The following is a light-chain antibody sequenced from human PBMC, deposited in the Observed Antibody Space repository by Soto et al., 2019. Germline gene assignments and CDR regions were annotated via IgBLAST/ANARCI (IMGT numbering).Light chain of an antibody. V-gene: IGLV2-14*01. CDR2: EVS. J-gene: IGLJ2*01. CDR3: SSYGGNNNLV. CDR1: SSDVGDYNY. Sequence: QSALTQPASVSGSPGQSITISCTGTSSDVGDYNYVSWYQQHPGKAPKLMIYEVSNRPSGVSNRFSGSKSGNTASLTVSGLQAEDEADYYCSSYGGNNNLVFGGGTKLTVL.